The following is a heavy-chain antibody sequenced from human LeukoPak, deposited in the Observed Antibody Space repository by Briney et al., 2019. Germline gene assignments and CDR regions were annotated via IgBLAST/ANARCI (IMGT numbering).Heavy chain of an antibody. CDR2: IYYSGST. J-gene: IGHJ3*02. Sequence: PSETLSLTCTVSGGSLSSYYWSWIRQPPGKGLEWIGYIYYSGSTNYNPSTKSRGTISVETYKNQFSLKLSSVTAADTAVYYCARDGATVTTFNYDAFDIWGQGTMVTVSS. V-gene: IGHV4-59*01. D-gene: IGHD4-17*01. CDR1: GGSLSSYY. CDR3: ARDGATVTTFNYDAFDI.